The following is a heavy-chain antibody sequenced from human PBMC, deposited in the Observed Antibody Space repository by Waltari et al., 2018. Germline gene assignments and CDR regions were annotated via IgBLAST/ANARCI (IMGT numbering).Heavy chain of an antibody. CDR3: ARDRGTATPLDP. CDR2: ITTEETNT. D-gene: IGHD3-10*01. J-gene: IGHJ5*02. CDR1: GFTFSSHW. Sequence: EVQVVESGGGLVQPGGSLRLSCVASGFTFSSHWMHWVRQVSGKGLEWVSRITTEETNTAYADAVKGRFTVSRDNAKNTVYLQMTSVRAEDTGIYYCARDRGTATPLDPWGQGTVVTVSS. V-gene: IGHV3-74*03.